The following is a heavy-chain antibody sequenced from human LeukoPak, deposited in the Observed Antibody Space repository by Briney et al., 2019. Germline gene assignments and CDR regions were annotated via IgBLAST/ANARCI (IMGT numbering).Heavy chain of an antibody. CDR3: ARDFGTTGWHTFDY. J-gene: IGHJ4*02. Sequence: SQTLSLTCVVSGDSVSSKNGAWNWIRQSPSRGLEWLGRTYYRSKWYNDYAESMEGRMTISQDTSKTQYSLHLNSVTPDDTAVYYCARDFGTTGWHTFDYWGQGTLVTVSS. V-gene: IGHV6-1*01. CDR1: GDSVSSKNGA. D-gene: IGHD6-19*01. CDR2: TYYRSKWYN.